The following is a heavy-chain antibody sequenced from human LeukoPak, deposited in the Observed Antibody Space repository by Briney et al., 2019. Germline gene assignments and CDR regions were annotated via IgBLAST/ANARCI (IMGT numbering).Heavy chain of an antibody. CDR2: IIPIFGTA. CDR1: GGTFSSYA. CDR3: ARGPDSGYDLYDAFDI. J-gene: IGHJ3*02. Sequence: GSSVKVSCKASGGTFSSYAISWVRQAPGQGLEWMGGIIPIFGTANYAQKFQGRVTITADESTSTAYMELSSLRSEDTAVYYCARGPDSGYDLYDAFDIWGQGTMVTVSS. V-gene: IGHV1-69*01. D-gene: IGHD5-12*01.